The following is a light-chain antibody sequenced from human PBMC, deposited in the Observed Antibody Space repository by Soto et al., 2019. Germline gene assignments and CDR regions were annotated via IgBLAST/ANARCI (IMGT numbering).Light chain of an antibody. CDR2: DTS. V-gene: IGKV3-15*01. Sequence: EIVMTQSPATLSVSPGEGATLSCRASQGIGDTLAWYQQKPGQTPRLLIYDTSIRATGVPARFSGSRSGAEFTLTISSLQSEDFAVYYCQQSGSSPPFTFGRGTKVDIK. CDR1: QGIGDT. CDR3: QQSGSSPPFT. J-gene: IGKJ3*01.